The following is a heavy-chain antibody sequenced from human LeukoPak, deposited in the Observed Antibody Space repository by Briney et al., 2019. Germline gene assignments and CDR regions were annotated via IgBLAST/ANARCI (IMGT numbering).Heavy chain of an antibody. J-gene: IGHJ4*02. CDR3: TKGRGI. D-gene: IGHD3-10*01. CDR2: IYTSGSS. V-gene: IGHV4-61*09. CDR1: GGSISSGSYD. Sequence: SETLSLTCTVSGGSISSGSYDWYWIRQPAGKGLEWIGQIYTSGSSNYSPSLKSRVTISVDTSKNQFSLKLTSVTAADTAVYYCTKGRGIWGQGTLVTVSS.